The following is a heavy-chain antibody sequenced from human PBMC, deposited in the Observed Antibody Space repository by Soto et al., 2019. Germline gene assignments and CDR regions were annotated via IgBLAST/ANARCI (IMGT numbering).Heavy chain of an antibody. Sequence: PGGSLRLSCAASGFSLRDHYLAWIRQAPGKGLEWVSYISGSDATISYGDPVKGRFTISRDSSKNSVFLQMNSLRGEDTAVYFCARGHYYGVDVWGQGTSVTVSS. J-gene: IGHJ6*02. D-gene: IGHD3-10*01. CDR3: ARGHYYGVDV. V-gene: IGHV3-11*01. CDR1: GFSLRDHY. CDR2: ISGSDATI.